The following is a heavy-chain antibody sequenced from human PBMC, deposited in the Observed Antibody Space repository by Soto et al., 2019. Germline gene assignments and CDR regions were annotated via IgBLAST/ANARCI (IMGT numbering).Heavy chain of an antibody. V-gene: IGHV4-59*02. CDR2: IYYSGYT. CDR3: AGGGMATVPY. Sequence: LALTCTVSSSSVSSYYWNWIRQSPGKGLEWIGYIYYSGYTNYNPSLKSRITISVDTSKNQFSLKLSSVTPADTAMYYCAGGGMATVPYWGQGTLVTVSS. D-gene: IGHD4-17*01. J-gene: IGHJ4*02. CDR1: SSSVSSYY.